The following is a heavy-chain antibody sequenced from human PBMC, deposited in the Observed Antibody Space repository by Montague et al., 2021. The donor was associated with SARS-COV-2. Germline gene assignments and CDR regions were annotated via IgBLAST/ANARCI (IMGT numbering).Heavy chain of an antibody. J-gene: IGHJ3*01. CDR1: SDSISSGGYY. V-gene: IGHV4-31*03. CDR2: IYYSGNT. D-gene: IGHD3-3*01. CDR3: ARGQVTIFGMLIFIPAAGHLDG. Sequence: TLSLTCIVSSDSISSGGYYWSWIRQHPGKGLEWIGYIYYSGNTYYNPSLKGRVTLSVDTSKNQFSLKLQSVTAADTAVYYCARGQVTIFGMLIFIPAAGHLDGWGQGTSVTVSS.